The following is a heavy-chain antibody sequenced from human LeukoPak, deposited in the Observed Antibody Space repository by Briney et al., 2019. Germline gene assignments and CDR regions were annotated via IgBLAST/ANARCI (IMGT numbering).Heavy chain of an antibody. CDR1: GFTFSSYG. J-gene: IGHJ4*02. Sequence: PGGSLRLSCAASGFTFSSYGMHWVRQAPGKGLEWVAVISNDGSNKYYADSVKGRFTISRDNSKNTLHLQMNSLRAEDTAVYYCARDRNYCGGGSCYVFDYWGQGTLVTVSS. V-gene: IGHV3-30*03. D-gene: IGHD2-15*01. CDR2: ISNDGSNK. CDR3: ARDRNYCGGGSCYVFDY.